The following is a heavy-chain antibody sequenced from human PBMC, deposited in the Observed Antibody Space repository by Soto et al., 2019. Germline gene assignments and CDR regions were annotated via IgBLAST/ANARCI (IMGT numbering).Heavy chain of an antibody. CDR2: INHSGST. CDR3: ARSGGRVPFDY. CDR1: GGSFSGYY. Sequence: SETLSLTCAVYGGSFSGYYWSWIRQPPGKGLEWIGEINHSGSTNYNPPLKSRVTISVDTSKNQFSLKLSSVTAADTAVYYCARSGGRVPFDYWGQGTLVTVSS. V-gene: IGHV4-34*01. J-gene: IGHJ4*02. D-gene: IGHD3-10*01.